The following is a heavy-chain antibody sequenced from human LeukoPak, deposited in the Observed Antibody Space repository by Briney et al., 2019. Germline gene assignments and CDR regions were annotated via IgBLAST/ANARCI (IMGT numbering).Heavy chain of an antibody. Sequence: PSETLSLICAVSGGSISSSRYYWGWIRQPPGKGLEWIGIIYYIGSTYYNPSLKIRVTISMETSKDQFSLNLTSVTAADTAVYYCARGRWETIGQPIDYWGQGTLVTVSS. CDR3: ARGRWETIGQPIDY. V-gene: IGHV4-39*07. J-gene: IGHJ4*02. D-gene: IGHD1-26*01. CDR1: GGSISSSRYY. CDR2: IYYIGST.